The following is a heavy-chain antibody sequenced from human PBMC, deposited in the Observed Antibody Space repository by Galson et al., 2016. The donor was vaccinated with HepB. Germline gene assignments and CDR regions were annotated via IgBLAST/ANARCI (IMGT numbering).Heavy chain of an antibody. CDR3: GAFRGDSSGYGEY. CDR2: ISTDGRTA. Sequence: SLRLSCAASGFTFSSYWMHWVRQAPGKGLVWVSRISTDGRTANQADSVKGRFTISRENARNKVYLQMNSLTAEDTAVYYCGAFRGDSSGYGEYWSQGTLVTVSS. J-gene: IGHJ4*02. D-gene: IGHD5-18*01. V-gene: IGHV3-74*01. CDR1: GFTFSSYW.